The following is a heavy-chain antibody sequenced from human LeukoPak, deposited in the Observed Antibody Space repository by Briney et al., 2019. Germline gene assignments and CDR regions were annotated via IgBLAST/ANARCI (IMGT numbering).Heavy chain of an antibody. D-gene: IGHD3-16*01. Sequence: SETLSLTCTVSGGSISSYYWSWIRQPPGKGLEWIGYIYYSGSTNYYPSLKSRVTISVDTSKNQFSLKLSSVTAADTAVYYCARSLRTPTFDYWGQGTLVTVSS. CDR3: ARSLRTPTFDY. V-gene: IGHV4-59*08. CDR2: IYYSGST. J-gene: IGHJ4*02. CDR1: GGSISSYY.